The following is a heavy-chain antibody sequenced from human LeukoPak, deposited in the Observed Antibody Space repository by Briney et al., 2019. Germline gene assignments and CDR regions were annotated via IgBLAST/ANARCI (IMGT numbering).Heavy chain of an antibody. CDR1: GGSISNYD. J-gene: IGHJ3*02. D-gene: IGHD2-15*01. CDR3: ARGRYCSADICTGGDSFDI. V-gene: IGHV4-4*07. CDR2: KYARGSS. Sequence: SETLSLTCTVSGGSISNYDWSWIRQPAGKGLEWIGRKYARGSSNYNPPVQSRVTMSVDTSKNQFSLKLRSVTAADTAVYYCARGRYCSADICTGGDSFDIWGQGTMVSVSP.